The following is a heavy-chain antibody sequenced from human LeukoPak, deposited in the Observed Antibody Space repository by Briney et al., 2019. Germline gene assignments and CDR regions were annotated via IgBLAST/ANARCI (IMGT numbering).Heavy chain of an antibody. CDR1: GGSISSSSYY. J-gene: IGHJ4*02. D-gene: IGHD3-16*01. CDR2: IYYSGST. CDR3: ARVATPDVSGPLDF. V-gene: IGHV4-39*07. Sequence: SETLSLTCTVSGGSISSSSYYWGWIRQPPGKGLEWIGSIYYSGSTYYNPSLKSRVTISVDTSKNQFSLKLSSVTAADTAVYFCARVATPDVSGPLDFWGQGILVTVSS.